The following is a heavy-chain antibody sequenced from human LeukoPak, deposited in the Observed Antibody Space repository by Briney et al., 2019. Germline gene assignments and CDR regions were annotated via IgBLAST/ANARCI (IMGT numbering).Heavy chain of an antibody. J-gene: IGHJ4*02. CDR2: IYYSGST. D-gene: IGHD3-22*01. CDR1: GGSISSGGYY. CDR3: ARYIYYYDSSGYLQSFDY. V-gene: IGHV4-31*03. Sequence: SQTLSLTCTVSGGSISSGGYYWSWLRQHPGKGLEWIGYIYYSGSTYYNPSLKSRVTISVDTSKNQFSLKPSSVSASDTAVYYCARYIYYYDSSGYLQSFDYWGQGPLVTLSS.